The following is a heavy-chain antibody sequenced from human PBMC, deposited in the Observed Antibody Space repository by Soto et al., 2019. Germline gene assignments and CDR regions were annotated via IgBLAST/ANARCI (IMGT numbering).Heavy chain of an antibody. V-gene: IGHV3-15*01. J-gene: IGHJ4*02. CDR1: GFTFSNAW. CDR2: IKSKTDGGTT. Sequence: GGSLRLSCAASGFTFSNAWMSWVRQAPGKGLEWVGRIKSKTDGGTTDYAAPVKGRFTISRDDSKNTLYLQMNSLKTEDTAVYCCTTDRPPATVVNWGQGTLVTVSS. D-gene: IGHD4-17*01. CDR3: TTDRPPATVVN.